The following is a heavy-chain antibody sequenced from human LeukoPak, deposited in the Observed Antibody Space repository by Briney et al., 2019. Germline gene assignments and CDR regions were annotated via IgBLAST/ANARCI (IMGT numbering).Heavy chain of an antibody. V-gene: IGHV4-59*01. CDR1: GASISNNY. CDR3: ARDQPQGGFDY. Sequence: SETLSLTCTVSGASISNNYWSWIRQPPGQGLEWIGYISYSGSTNYNPSLKSRVTISVDTSKNQLSLKLTSVTAADTAAYYCARDQPQGGFDYWGQGTLVTVSS. J-gene: IGHJ4*02. D-gene: IGHD1-14*01. CDR2: ISYSGST.